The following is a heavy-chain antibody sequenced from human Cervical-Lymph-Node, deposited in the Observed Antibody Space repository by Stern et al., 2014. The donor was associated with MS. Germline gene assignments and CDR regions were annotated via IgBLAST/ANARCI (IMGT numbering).Heavy chain of an antibody. Sequence: QVQLVESGGGLFKPGGSLRLSCAASGFTFSADFMTWIRQAPGKGLEWVSYISSSGSTVHYADSVKGRFTISRDNANNSLSLQMNSLRAEDTAVYYCASEKCTSASCYLSWGQGALVTVSS. CDR3: ASEKCTSASCYLS. CDR2: ISSSGSTV. J-gene: IGHJ4*02. V-gene: IGHV3-11*01. CDR1: GFTFSADF. D-gene: IGHD2-2*01.